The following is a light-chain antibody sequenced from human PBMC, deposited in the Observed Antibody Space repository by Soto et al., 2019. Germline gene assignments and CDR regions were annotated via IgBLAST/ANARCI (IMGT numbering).Light chain of an antibody. CDR2: AAS. V-gene: IGKV1-39*01. CDR1: QSISSY. J-gene: IGKJ4*01. Sequence: DIQMTQSPSSLSASVGDRVTITCRASQSISSYLNWYQQKPGKAPKLLIYAASSLQSGVPSRFSGSGSGTDFTLTISSLQPEDFAVYYCQQYGSSPPKLTFGGGTKVEIK. CDR3: QQYGSSPPKLT.